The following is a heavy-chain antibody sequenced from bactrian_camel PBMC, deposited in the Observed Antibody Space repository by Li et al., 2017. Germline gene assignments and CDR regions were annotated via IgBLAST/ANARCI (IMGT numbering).Heavy chain of an antibody. J-gene: IGHJ4*01. V-gene: IGHV3S57*01. D-gene: IGHD7*01. CDR3: AANPQWSDVCFRGTVGWFPI. Sequence: VQLVESGGRSVQAGRSLRLSCAASGYTDSGHCMGWFRQAPGKQREKVATIGSDGTTHYPESVKGRFTVSKDNAKNTLYLQMNSLRPDDTAMYYCAANPQWSDVCFRGTVGWFPIWGQGTQVTVS. CDR2: IGSDGTT. CDR1: GYTDSGHC.